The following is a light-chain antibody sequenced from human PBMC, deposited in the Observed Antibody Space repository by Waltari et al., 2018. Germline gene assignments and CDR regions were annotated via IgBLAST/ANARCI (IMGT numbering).Light chain of an antibody. Sequence: DIVMTQSPDSLAVFLGERATINCKSSQSIFYRSNNKNSLAWYHQKSGQPPKLLIYGASTRESGVPDRFRGSGSGTDFTLTISSLQAEDVAVYFCQQYYSPPLTFGGGTKVEIK. CDR3: QQYYSPPLT. J-gene: IGKJ4*01. CDR2: GAS. CDR1: QSIFYRSNNKNS. V-gene: IGKV4-1*01.